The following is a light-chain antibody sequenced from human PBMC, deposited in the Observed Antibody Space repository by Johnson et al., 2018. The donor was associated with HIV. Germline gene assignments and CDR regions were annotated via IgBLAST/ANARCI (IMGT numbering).Light chain of an antibody. Sequence: QSVLTQPPSVSAAPGQKVTISCSGSSSNIGNNYVSWYQQLPGTAPKLLIYDNNKRPSGIPDRFSGSKSGTSATLGITGLQTGDEADYYCGTWDSSRRAPYVFGTGTNITVL. CDR3: GTWDSSRRAPYV. V-gene: IGLV1-51*01. CDR1: SSNIGNNY. J-gene: IGLJ1*01. CDR2: DNN.